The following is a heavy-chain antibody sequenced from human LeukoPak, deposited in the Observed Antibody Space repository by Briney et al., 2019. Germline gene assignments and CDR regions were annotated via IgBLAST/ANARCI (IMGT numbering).Heavy chain of an antibody. J-gene: IGHJ3*02. CDR2: MNPNSGNT. D-gene: IGHD2-2*01. CDR3: AWLVTKPIVVASHVDAFDI. V-gene: IGHV1-8*03. CDR1: GYTFTSYD. Sequence: ASVKVSCKASGYTFTSYDINWVRQATGQGLEWMGWMNPNSGNTGYAQKFQGRVTITRNTSISTAYMELSSLRSEDTAVYYCAWLVTKPIVVASHVDAFDIWGQGTMVTVSS.